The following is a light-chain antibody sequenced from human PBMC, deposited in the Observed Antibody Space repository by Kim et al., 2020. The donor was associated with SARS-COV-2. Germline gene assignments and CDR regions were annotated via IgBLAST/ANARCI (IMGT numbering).Light chain of an antibody. CDR3: SSYTSSSTYV. J-gene: IGLJ1*01. Sequence: SITLSCTGTRSDVGGYNFVSWYQQHPGKAPKLMIYDVSNRPSGVSNRFSGSKSANTASLTISGLQAEDEAEYYCSSYTSSSTYVFGTGTKVTVL. CDR1: RSDVGGYNF. CDR2: DVS. V-gene: IGLV2-14*03.